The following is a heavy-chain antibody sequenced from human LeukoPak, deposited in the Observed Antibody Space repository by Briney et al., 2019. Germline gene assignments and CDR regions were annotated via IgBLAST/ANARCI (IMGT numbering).Heavy chain of an antibody. Sequence: GGSLRLFCAASGFMFDAYGVAWVRQTPGKTLEWVSTISAGGGNTHYADSIKGRFTISRDNSRNILFLEMNSLRADDSAIYYCTKDAGPTLDWFDPWGQGTRVTVSS. J-gene: IGHJ5*02. CDR2: ISAGGGNT. CDR3: TKDAGPTLDWFDP. V-gene: IGHV3-23*01. CDR1: GFMFDAYG. D-gene: IGHD1-14*01.